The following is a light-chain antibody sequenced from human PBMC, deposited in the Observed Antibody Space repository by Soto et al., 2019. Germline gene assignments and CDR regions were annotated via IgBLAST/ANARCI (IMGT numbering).Light chain of an antibody. J-gene: IGKJ4*01. V-gene: IGKV3-20*01. Sequence: IVLTQSPATLSLSPGERATLSCTASQHVTTTYIAWYQQKFGQAPRLLIYGASTRATGTPDRFTGGGFGTDFTLTISRVEPEDFEVYYCQQYDSSFPFGGGTKVEMK. CDR2: GAS. CDR3: QQYDSSFP. CDR1: QHVTTTY.